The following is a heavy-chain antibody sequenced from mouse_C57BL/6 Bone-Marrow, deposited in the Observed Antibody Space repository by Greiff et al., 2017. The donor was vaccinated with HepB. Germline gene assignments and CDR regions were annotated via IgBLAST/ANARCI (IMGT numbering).Heavy chain of an antibody. D-gene: IGHD4-1*01. CDR2: ILPSIGRT. V-gene: IGHV15-2*01. J-gene: IGHJ1*03. Sequence: QVQLQQSGSELRSPGSSVKLSCKDFDSEVFPIAYMSWVRQKPGHGFEWIGGILPSIGRTIYGEKFEDKATLDADTLSNTAYLELNSLTSEDSATYYCARGGANWVLWYFDVWGTGTTVTVSS. CDR1: DSEVFPIAY. CDR3: ARGGANWVLWYFDV.